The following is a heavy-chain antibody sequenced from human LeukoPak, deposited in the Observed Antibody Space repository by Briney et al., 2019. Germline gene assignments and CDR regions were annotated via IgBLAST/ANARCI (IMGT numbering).Heavy chain of an antibody. D-gene: IGHD5-18*01. V-gene: IGHV4-39*07. CDR1: GGSISSSSYY. CDR2: IYYSGST. J-gene: IGHJ4*02. CDR3: ARGEDGYSYGYVVDY. Sequence: SETLSLTCTVSGGSISSSSYYWGWIRQPPGKGLEWIGSIYYSGSTNYNPSLKSRVTISVDTSKNQFSLKLSSVTAADTAVYYCARGEDGYSYGYVVDYWGQGTLVTVSS.